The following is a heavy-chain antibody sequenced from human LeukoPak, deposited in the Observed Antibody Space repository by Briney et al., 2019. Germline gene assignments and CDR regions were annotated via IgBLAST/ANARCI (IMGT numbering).Heavy chain of an antibody. J-gene: IGHJ5*02. CDR3: ARERRRGRSDP. Sequence: SETLSLTCAVYGGSFSGYYWSWIRQPPGKGLEWIGEINHSGSTNYNPSLKSRVTISVDTSKNQFSLKLSSVTAADTAVYYCARERRRGRSDPWGQGTLVTVSS. CDR1: GGSFSGYY. CDR2: INHSGST. D-gene: IGHD3-10*01. V-gene: IGHV4-34*01.